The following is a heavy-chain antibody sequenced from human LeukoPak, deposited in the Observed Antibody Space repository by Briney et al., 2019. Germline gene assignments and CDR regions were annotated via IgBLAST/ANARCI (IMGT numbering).Heavy chain of an antibody. V-gene: IGHV3-23*01. J-gene: IGHJ4*02. CDR2: ISDSGDST. CDR3: AKDLFGGSDD. Sequence: GGSLRLSCAASGFTFRSFAMSWVRQAPGKGLEWVSSISDSGDSTYYADSVKGRFTISRDNAKNTLYLQMNSLRVEDTAVYYCAKDLFGGSDDWGQGTLVTVSS. CDR1: GFTFRSFA. D-gene: IGHD3-10*01.